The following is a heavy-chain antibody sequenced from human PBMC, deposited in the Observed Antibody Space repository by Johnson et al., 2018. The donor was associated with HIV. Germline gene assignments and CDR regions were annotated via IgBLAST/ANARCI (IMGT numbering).Heavy chain of an antibody. J-gene: IGHJ3*02. V-gene: IGHV3-30*04. CDR1: GFTFSSYA. Sequence: QVQLVESGGGVVQPGRSLRLSCAASGFTFSSYAMHWVRQAPGKGLEWVAVISYDGSNKYYADSVKGRFTISRDNSKNTLYLQMNSLRVEDTAVYYCARSGRTYYDFWSGYSNDAFDIWGQGTMVTVSS. CDR3: ARSGRTYYDFWSGYSNDAFDI. CDR2: ISYDGSNK. D-gene: IGHD3-3*01.